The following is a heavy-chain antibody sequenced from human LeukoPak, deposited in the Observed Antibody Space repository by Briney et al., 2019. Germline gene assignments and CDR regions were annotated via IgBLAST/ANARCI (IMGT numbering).Heavy chain of an antibody. CDR3: ARGSTPENHDFRGGFYYFHYYMDF. D-gene: IGHD3-3*01. J-gene: IGHJ6*03. CDR2: INPHSGDT. Sequence: ASVKVSCKASGYTFADYDINWVRQAAGQGLEWMGRINPHSGDTGSAQKFQGRVTMTMNTAITTAYMEPSNLSSEDTAVFYCARGSTPENHDFRGGFYYFHYYMDFWGKGTAVTVSS. V-gene: IGHV1-8*01. CDR1: GYTFADYD.